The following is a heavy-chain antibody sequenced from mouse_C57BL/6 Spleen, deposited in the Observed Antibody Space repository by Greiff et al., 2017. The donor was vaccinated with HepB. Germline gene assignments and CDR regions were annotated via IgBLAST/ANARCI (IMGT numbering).Heavy chain of an antibody. Sequence: EVKLQESGPELVKPGASVKIPCKASGYTFTDYNMDWVKQSHGKSLEWIGDINPNNGGTIYNQKFKGKATLTVDKSSSTAYMEIRSLTSEDTAVYYCARRGMDGYYEGFAYWGQGTLVTVSA. CDR2: INPNNGGT. CDR3: ARRGMDGYYEGFAY. J-gene: IGHJ3*01. CDR1: GYTFTDYN. D-gene: IGHD2-3*01. V-gene: IGHV1-18*01.